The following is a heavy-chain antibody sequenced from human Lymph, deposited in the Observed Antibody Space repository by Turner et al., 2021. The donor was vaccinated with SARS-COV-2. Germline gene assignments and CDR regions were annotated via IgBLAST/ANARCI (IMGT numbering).Heavy chain of an antibody. CDR3: ARNAYDFWSGYFSVRAFGF. V-gene: IGHV4-39*01. Sequence: QLQLQESGPGLVKPSETLSLTCTISGGSISSSSYCWGWIRQPPGKGLECIGSIYYSGSNYYNPSLKSRDAISVVPSQNQFSLKLSSVTAADTAVYYCARNAYDFWSGYFSVRAFGFWVPGTIVTVSS. CDR2: IYYSGSN. D-gene: IGHD3-3*01. J-gene: IGHJ3*01. CDR1: GGSISSSSYC.